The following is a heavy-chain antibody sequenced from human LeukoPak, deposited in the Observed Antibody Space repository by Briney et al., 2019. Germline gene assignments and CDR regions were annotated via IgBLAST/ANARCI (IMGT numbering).Heavy chain of an antibody. CDR2: MNPNSGNT. V-gene: IGHV1-8*01. CDR1: GYTFTSYD. J-gene: IGHJ4*02. Sequence: ASVKVSCKASGYTFTSYDINWVRQATGQGLERMGWMNPNSGNTGYAQKFQGRVTMTRNTSISTAYMELSSLRSEDTAVYYCARGPSSGWYSPRMNYWGQGTLVTVSS. D-gene: IGHD6-19*01. CDR3: ARGPSSGWYSPRMNY.